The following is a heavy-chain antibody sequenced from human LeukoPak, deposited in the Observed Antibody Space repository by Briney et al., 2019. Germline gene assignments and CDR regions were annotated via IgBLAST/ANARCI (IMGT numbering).Heavy chain of an antibody. V-gene: IGHV4-34*01. CDR1: GGSFSGYY. CDR3: AREDGTHNWFDS. J-gene: IGHJ5*01. CDR2: INHSGST. Sequence: SSETLSLTCAVYGGSFSGYYWSWIRQPPGKGLEWIGEINHSGSTNYNPSLKSRVTISVDTSKNQFSLKLSSVTAADTAVYYCAREDGTHNWFDSWGQGTLVTVSS. D-gene: IGHD1-1*01.